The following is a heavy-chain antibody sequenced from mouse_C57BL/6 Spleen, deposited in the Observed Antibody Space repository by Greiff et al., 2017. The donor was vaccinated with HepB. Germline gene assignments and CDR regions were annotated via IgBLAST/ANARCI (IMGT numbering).Heavy chain of an antibody. CDR1: GYTFTDYY. Sequence: VQLQQSGPELVKPGASVKISCKASGYTFTDYYMNWVKQSHGKSLEWIGDINPNNGGTSYNQKFKGKATLTVDKSSSTAYMELRSLTSEDSAVYYWARGVIYYDYVGAMDYWGQGTSVTVSS. CDR2: INPNNGGT. CDR3: ARGVIYYDYVGAMDY. D-gene: IGHD2-4*01. J-gene: IGHJ4*01. V-gene: IGHV1-26*01.